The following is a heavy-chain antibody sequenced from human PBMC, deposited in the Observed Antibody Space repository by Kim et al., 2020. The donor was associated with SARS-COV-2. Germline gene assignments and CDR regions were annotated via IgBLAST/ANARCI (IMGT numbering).Heavy chain of an antibody. V-gene: IGHV3-9*01. CDR2: ISWNGGSI. J-gene: IGHJ6*02. D-gene: IGHD6-19*01. CDR1: GFTFGTYA. Sequence: GGSLRLSCAASGFTFGTYAMNWVRQAPGKGLEWVSGISWNGGSICYSDSVKGRFTISRDNAKNSLSLQMNNLRAEDTAVYYCAKDNGCSSVGMGEGGQGT. CDR3: AKDNGCSSVGMGE.